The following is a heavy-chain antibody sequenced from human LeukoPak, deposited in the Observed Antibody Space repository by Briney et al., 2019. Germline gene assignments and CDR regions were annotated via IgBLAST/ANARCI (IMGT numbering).Heavy chain of an antibody. J-gene: IGHJ4*02. CDR1: GYTFTSYG. Sequence: ASVKVSCKASGYTFTSYGISWVRQAPGQGLEWMGWISAYNGNTNYAQKLQGRVTMTTDTSTSTAYMGLRSLRSDDTAVYYCARGDGVVVAAPFGYWGQGTLVTVSS. V-gene: IGHV1-18*01. D-gene: IGHD2-15*01. CDR2: ISAYNGNT. CDR3: ARGDGVVVAAPFGY.